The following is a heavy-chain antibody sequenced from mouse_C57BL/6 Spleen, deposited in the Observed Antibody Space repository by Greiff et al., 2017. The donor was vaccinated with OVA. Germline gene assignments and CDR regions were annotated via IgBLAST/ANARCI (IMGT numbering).Heavy chain of an antibody. Sequence: DVKLQESGPGLVKPSQSLSLTCSVTGYSITSGYYWYWIRQFPGNKLEWMGYISYDGSNNYNPSLKNRISITRDTSKNQFFLKLNSVTTEDTATYSCARDPYDYGSFAYWGQGTLVTVSA. V-gene: IGHV3-6*01. J-gene: IGHJ3*01. CDR1: GYSITSGYY. D-gene: IGHD2-4*01. CDR2: ISYDGSN. CDR3: ARDPYDYGSFAY.